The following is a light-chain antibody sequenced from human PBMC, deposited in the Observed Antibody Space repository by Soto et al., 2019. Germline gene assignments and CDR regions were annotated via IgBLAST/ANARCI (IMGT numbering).Light chain of an antibody. J-gene: IGKJ1*01. V-gene: IGKV1-5*03. CDR2: KAA. Sequence: DIQMTQSPSTLSASVGDRVTITCRASQSISSWLAWFQQKPGKAPKLLIYKAANLESGVPSRFSGSGSGTKFTLTISSLQPDDFATYYCQQYNSDPTWTFGQGTKVEIK. CDR1: QSISSW. CDR3: QQYNSDPTWT.